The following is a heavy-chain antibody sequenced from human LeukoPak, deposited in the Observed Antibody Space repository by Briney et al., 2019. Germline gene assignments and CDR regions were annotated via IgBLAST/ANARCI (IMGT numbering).Heavy chain of an antibody. CDR2: ISSSSSYI. Sequence: GGSLRLSSAASGFTFSSYSMNWVRQAPGKGLEWVSSISSSSSYIYYADSVKGRFTISRDNAKNSLYLQMNSLRAEDTAVYYCARDSGSYPTVAHFDYWGQGTLVTVSS. D-gene: IGHD1-26*01. J-gene: IGHJ4*02. CDR1: GFTFSSYS. CDR3: ARDSGSYPTVAHFDY. V-gene: IGHV3-21*01.